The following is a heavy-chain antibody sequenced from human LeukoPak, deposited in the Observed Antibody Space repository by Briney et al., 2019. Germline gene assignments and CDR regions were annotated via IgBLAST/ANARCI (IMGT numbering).Heavy chain of an antibody. J-gene: IGHJ5*02. CDR1: GGTFSSYA. D-gene: IGHD3-3*01. CDR3: ARENYYYDFWSGYFNHNWFDP. CDR2: IIPIFGTA. Sequence: SVKVSCKASGGTFSSYAISWVRQAPGQGLEWMGGIIPIFGTANYAQKFQGRVTNTADESTSTAYMELSSLKSEDTAVYYCARENYYYDFWSGYFNHNWFDPWGQGTLVTVSS. V-gene: IGHV1-69*13.